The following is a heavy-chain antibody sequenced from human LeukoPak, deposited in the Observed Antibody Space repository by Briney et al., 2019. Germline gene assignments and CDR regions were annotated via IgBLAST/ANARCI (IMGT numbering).Heavy chain of an antibody. CDR2: MSEDGNEI. V-gene: IGHV3-7*01. CDR3: ARPRGCGSARCNNFDY. J-gene: IGHJ4*02. D-gene: IGHD2-2*01. Sequence: GGSLRLSCTVSGFIFSDFSMSGVRQAPGKGLEGVAKMSEDGNEIFYVDSVKGRFTISRDNNKKSLYLQLNSLRPEDSAVYYCARPRGCGSARCNNFDYWGQGTLVTVSS. CDR1: GFIFSDFS.